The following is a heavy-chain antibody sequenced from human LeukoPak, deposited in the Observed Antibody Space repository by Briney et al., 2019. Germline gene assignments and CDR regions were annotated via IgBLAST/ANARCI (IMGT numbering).Heavy chain of an antibody. D-gene: IGHD4-11*01. Sequence: SETLSLTCAVYGGSLSGYYWSWIHQPPGKGLEWIGEINHSGSTNYNPSLKSRVTISVDTSKNQFPLKLSSVTAADTAVYYCAHTLTTVTTWGRRFDYWGQGTLVTVSS. J-gene: IGHJ4*02. CDR2: INHSGST. CDR3: AHTLTTVTTWGRRFDY. CDR1: GGSLSGYY. V-gene: IGHV4-34*01.